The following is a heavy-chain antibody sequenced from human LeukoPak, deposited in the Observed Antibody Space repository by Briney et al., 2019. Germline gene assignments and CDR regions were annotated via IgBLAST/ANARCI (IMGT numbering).Heavy chain of an antibody. CDR2: IRSRANSYST. Sequence: PGGSLRLSCAASGFTFSGSAIHWVRQASGKGLEWVGRIRSRANSYSTAYAASMNGRFTISRDDSQNTAYLQMNSLQTEDTAVYYCSRHSDRYCSGAGCYVDYYYGMDVWGQGTTVTVAS. V-gene: IGHV3-73*01. CDR1: GFTFSGSA. J-gene: IGHJ6*02. D-gene: IGHD2-15*01. CDR3: SRHSDRYCSGAGCYVDYYYGMDV.